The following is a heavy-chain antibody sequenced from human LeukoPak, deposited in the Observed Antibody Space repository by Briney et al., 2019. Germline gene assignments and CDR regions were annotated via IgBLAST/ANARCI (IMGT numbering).Heavy chain of an antibody. CDR3: ARTRTAGYSSGWDHDY. Sequence: GGSLRLSCAASGFTVSSNYMSWVRQAPGKGLEWVSYISSSGSTIYYADSVKGRFTISRDNAKNSLYLQMNSLRAEDTAVYYCARTRTAGYSSGWDHDYWGQGTLVTVSS. CDR2: ISSSGSTI. CDR1: GFTVSSNY. J-gene: IGHJ4*02. V-gene: IGHV3-11*04. D-gene: IGHD6-19*01.